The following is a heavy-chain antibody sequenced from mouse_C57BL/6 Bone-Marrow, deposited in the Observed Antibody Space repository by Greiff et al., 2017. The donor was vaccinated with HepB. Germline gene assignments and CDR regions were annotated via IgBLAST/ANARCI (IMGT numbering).Heavy chain of an antibody. J-gene: IGHJ3*01. V-gene: IGHV2-6*01. D-gene: IGHD2-4*01. Sequence: QVQLKQSGPGLVAPSQSLSITCTVSGFSLTSYGIDWVRQSPGKGLEWLGVIWGVGSTNYNSALKSRLSISKDNSKSQVFLKMNSLQTDDTAMYYCASEDDYDGGFAYWGQGTLVTVSA. CDR1: GFSLTSYG. CDR3: ASEDDYDGGFAY. CDR2: IWGVGST.